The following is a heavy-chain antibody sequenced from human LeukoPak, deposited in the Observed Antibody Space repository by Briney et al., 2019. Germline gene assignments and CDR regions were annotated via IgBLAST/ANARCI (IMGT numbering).Heavy chain of an antibody. CDR3: ARQDCSSTSCYLDY. D-gene: IGHD2-2*01. V-gene: IGHV4-39*01. Sequence: KTSETLSLTCAVSGGSISSSSYYWGWIRQPPGKGLEWIGSIYYSGSTYYNPSLKSRVTISVDTSKNQFSLKLSSVTAADTAVYYCARQDCSSTSCYLDYWGQGTLVTVSS. CDR1: GGSISSSSYY. CDR2: IYYSGST. J-gene: IGHJ4*02.